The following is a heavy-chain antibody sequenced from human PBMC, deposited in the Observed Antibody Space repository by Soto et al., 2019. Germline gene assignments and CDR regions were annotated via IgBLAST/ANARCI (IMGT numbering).Heavy chain of an antibody. V-gene: IGHV3-30*18. Sequence: PGGSLRLSCVTSQFTFSDYGMHWVRQAPGKGLEWVAGISHHGDKTYYGDSVKGRFTVSRDNSKKTVYLQLSSLRTEDTAAYYCAKDWVGGSEKNYFDYWGQGTLVTVSS. CDR2: ISHHGDKT. J-gene: IGHJ4*02. CDR3: AKDWVGGSEKNYFDY. D-gene: IGHD1-26*01. CDR1: QFTFSDYG.